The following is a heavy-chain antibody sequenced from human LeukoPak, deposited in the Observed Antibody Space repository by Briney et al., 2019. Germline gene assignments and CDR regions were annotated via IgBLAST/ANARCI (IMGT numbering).Heavy chain of an antibody. CDR2: ISSSGSTI. D-gene: IGHD3-22*01. V-gene: IGHV3-48*03. CDR1: GFTFTSYE. CDR3: ARVAPYYDSSGYYFSHFDY. Sequence: PVGSLRLSCAASGFTFTSYEMNWVRQAPGQGLEWVSYISSSGSTIYYADSVKGRFTISRDNAKNSLYLKLNSLRAEDTAVYYCARVAPYYDSSGYYFSHFDYWGQGTLVTVSS. J-gene: IGHJ4*02.